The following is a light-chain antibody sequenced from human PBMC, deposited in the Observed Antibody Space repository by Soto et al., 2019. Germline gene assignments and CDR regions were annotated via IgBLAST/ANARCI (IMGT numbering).Light chain of an antibody. CDR1: QSVLYSSNNKNY. CDR2: WAS. J-gene: IGKJ1*01. V-gene: IGKV4-1*01. CDR3: QQYYSTPWT. Sequence: DILMTPSPYSLSVSLGARATINCKSSQSVLYSSNNKNYLAWYQQKPGQPPKLLIYWASTRESGVPDRFSGSGSGTDFTLTISSLQAEDVAVYYCQQYYSTPWTFGQGTKVDIK.